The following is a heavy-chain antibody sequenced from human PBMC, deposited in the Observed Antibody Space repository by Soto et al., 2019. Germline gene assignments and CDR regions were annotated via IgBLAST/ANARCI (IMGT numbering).Heavy chain of an antibody. D-gene: IGHD3-16*01. V-gene: IGHV3-7*05. CDR1: GFTFSAYW. CDR2: IKTDGSEK. J-gene: IGHJ6*02. Sequence: EVQLVESGGGLVQPGGSLRLSCEASGFTFSAYWMGWVRQAPGTGLQWVATIKTDGSEKYYVDSVTGRFTISRDNDKNSLYLQPNTLGAEDTGVYYCARPVRGSPEDVWGQGTTVTVSS. CDR3: ARPVRGSPEDV.